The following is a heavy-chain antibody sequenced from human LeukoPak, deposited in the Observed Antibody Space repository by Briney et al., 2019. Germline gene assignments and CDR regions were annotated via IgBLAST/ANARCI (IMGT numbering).Heavy chain of an antibody. CDR1: GGSISSGHW. CDR2: INHSGST. Sequence: PSETLSLTCVVSGGSISSGHWWSWIRQPPGKGLEWIGEINHSGSTNYNPSLKSRVTISVDTSKNQFSLKLSSVTAADTAVYYCARPRYCSSTSCYGGLDYWGQGTLVTVSS. J-gene: IGHJ4*02. V-gene: IGHV4-4*02. D-gene: IGHD2-2*01. CDR3: ARPRYCSSTSCYGGLDY.